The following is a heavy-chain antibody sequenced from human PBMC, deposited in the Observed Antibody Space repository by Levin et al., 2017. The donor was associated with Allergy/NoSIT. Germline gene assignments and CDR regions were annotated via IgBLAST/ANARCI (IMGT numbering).Heavy chain of an antibody. D-gene: IGHD2-2*01. CDR2: ISWNSGSI. CDR1: GFTFDDYA. V-gene: IGHV3-9*01. J-gene: IGHJ6*02. Sequence: GGSLRLSCAASGFTFDDYAMHWVRQTPGKGLEWVSGISWNSGSIGYADSVKGRFTISRDNAKNSLYLQMNSLRAEDTALYYCAKCLVPGYYYYGMDVWGQGTTVTVSS. CDR3: AKCLVPGYYYYGMDV.